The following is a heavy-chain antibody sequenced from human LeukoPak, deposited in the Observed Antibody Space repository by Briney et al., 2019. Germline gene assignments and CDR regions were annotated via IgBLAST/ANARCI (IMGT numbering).Heavy chain of an antibody. Sequence: GGSLRLSCAASGLTVSTNYMSWVRQAPGKGLEWVSVIYSGGSTYYADSVKGRFTISRDNSKNTLYLQMNSLRAEDTALYYCAKDSSWYAFDIWGQGTMVTVSS. CDR3: AKDSSWYAFDI. V-gene: IGHV3-53*05. J-gene: IGHJ3*02. CDR2: IYSGGST. D-gene: IGHD6-13*01. CDR1: GLTVSTNY.